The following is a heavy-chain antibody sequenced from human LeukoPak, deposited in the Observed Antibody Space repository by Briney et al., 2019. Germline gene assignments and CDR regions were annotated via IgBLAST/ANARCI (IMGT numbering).Heavy chain of an antibody. CDR3: ARGFYDFSL. V-gene: IGHV1-46*01. CDR1: GYSFTSHY. J-gene: IGHJ4*02. CDR2: INPSGGST. Sequence: ASVKVSCKASGYSFTSHYMHWLRQAPVQGLEWMGIINPSGGSTTYAQKFQGRVTMTTDTSTSTIYMELSSLRSEDTAFYYCARGFYDFSLWGQGTLVTVSS. D-gene: IGHD3-3*01.